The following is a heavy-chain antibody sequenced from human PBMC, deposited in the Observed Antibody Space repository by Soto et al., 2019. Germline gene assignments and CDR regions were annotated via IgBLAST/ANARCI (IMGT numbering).Heavy chain of an antibody. CDR3: ARGRYCLTGRCFPNWFDS. CDR1: GDSISNLDYF. Sequence: SETLSLTCSVSGDSISNLDYFWAWIRQPPGQALEYIGYIYKSATTYYNPSFESRVAVSVDTSKSQFSLNVTSVTAADTAVYFCARGRYCLTGRCFPNWFDSWGQGALVTVSS. J-gene: IGHJ5*01. D-gene: IGHD7-27*01. CDR2: IYKSATT. V-gene: IGHV4-30-4*01.